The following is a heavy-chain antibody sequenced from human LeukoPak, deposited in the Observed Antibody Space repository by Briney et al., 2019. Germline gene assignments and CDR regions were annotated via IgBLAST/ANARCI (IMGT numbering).Heavy chain of an antibody. CDR2: IFGSGGSP. CDR3: GKTTVGYSSGQKPAWPVDY. CDR1: GLTFGSHA. D-gene: IGHD5-18*01. Sequence: GGPLRLSGEASGLTFGSHAMSWVRQAPGKGLEGVAGIFGSGGSPHYADSVKGRFIISRDNPRNTVYLQINSLRDEDTAVYYCGKTTVGYSSGQKPAWPVDYWGQGTLVTVPS. V-gene: IGHV3-23*01. J-gene: IGHJ4*02.